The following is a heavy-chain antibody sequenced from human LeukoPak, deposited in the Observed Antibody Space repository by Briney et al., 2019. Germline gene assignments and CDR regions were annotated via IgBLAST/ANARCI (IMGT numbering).Heavy chain of an antibody. Sequence: ASVKVSCKASGYTFIDYDINWVRQATGQGLEWMGWMNSKSGDTGYAQKFQGRVTMTRKTSISTAYMELRSLRPEDTAVYYCARGGLRAGTGGLDPWGQGTLVIVSS. CDR3: ARGGLRAGTGGLDP. V-gene: IGHV1-8*01. CDR2: MNSKSGDT. D-gene: IGHD1-1*01. J-gene: IGHJ5*02. CDR1: GYTFIDYD.